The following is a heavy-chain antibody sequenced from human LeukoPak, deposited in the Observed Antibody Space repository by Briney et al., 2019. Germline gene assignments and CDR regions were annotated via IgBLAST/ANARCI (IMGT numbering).Heavy chain of an antibody. Sequence: SETLSLTCTVSGGSISGYFWSWIRQPPGQGLEWIGYIYYSASTNYNPSLESRVTMSVDTSKNQFSLKLASVTAADTAVYYCAREGYYDILTGYYHNWFDPWGQGTLVTVSS. J-gene: IGHJ5*02. CDR1: GGSISGYF. V-gene: IGHV4-59*01. D-gene: IGHD3-9*01. CDR2: IYYSAST. CDR3: AREGYYDILTGYYHNWFDP.